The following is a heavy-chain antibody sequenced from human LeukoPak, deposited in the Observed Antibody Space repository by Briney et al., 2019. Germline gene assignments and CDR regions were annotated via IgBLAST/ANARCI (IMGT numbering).Heavy chain of an antibody. CDR2: INHSGST. CDR3: ARGLRGSGSSPFDY. Sequence: SETLSLTCAVYGGSFSGYSWSWIRQAPGKGLEWIGEINHSGSTNYNPSLKSRVTILVDTSKNQFSLKMTSVTAADTAVYYCARGLRGSGSSPFDYWGQGTLVTVSS. V-gene: IGHV4-34*01. CDR1: GGSFSGYS. J-gene: IGHJ4*02. D-gene: IGHD3-10*01.